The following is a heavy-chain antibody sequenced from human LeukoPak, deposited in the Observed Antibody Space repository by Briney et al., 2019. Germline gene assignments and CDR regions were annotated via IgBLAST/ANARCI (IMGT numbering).Heavy chain of an antibody. CDR1: GFTFSTYS. V-gene: IGHV3-30*03. CDR3: ARDRAWNYFDY. J-gene: IGHJ4*02. CDR2: ISNDGSRK. Sequence: GGSLRLSCAASGFTFSTYSMNWVRQAPGKGLEWVAIISNDGSRKYYAHSVEGRFTISRDNSKNTLYLQMDSLRAEDTAVYYCARDRAWNYFDYWGQGTLVTVSS. D-gene: IGHD3-3*01.